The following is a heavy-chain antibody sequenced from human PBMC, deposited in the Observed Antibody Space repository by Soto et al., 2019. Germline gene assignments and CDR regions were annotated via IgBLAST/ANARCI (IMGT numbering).Heavy chain of an antibody. J-gene: IGHJ4*02. V-gene: IGHV1-8*01. Sequence: XSVKVSFNASGYTFTRYDINLVRQSTGQGLEWMGWMNPNSGNTGYAQKFQGRVTMTRNTSISTAYMELSSLRSEDTAVYYCARGIQLWPQDWGQGTLVTVSS. D-gene: IGHD5-18*01. CDR3: ARGIQLWPQD. CDR2: MNPNSGNT. CDR1: GYTFTRYD.